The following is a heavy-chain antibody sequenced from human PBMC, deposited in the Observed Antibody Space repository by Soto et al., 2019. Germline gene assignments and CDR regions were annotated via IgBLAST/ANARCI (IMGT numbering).Heavy chain of an antibody. J-gene: IGHJ4*02. V-gene: IGHV3-30*18. Sequence: GGSLRLSCAASGFTFGASALHWVRQAPGKGLEWVAVISYDGSNKYYADSVKGRFTISRDNSKNTLYLQMNSLRAEDTAVYYCAKPGFYYDSSGSFDYWGQGTLVTVSS. CDR3: AKPGFYYDSSGSFDY. CDR1: GFTFGASA. CDR2: ISYDGSNK. D-gene: IGHD3-22*01.